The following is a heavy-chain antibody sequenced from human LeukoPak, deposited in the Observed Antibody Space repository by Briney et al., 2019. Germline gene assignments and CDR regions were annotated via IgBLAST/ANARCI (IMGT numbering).Heavy chain of an antibody. Sequence: PGRSLRLSCAASGFTFSSYGMHWVRQAPGKGLEWVAVIWYDGSNKYYADSVKGRFTISRDNSKNTLYLQMNSLRAGDTAVYYCARESSGSATGFDYWGQGTLVTVSS. D-gene: IGHD1-26*01. CDR2: IWYDGSNK. CDR1: GFTFSSYG. J-gene: IGHJ4*02. CDR3: ARESSGSATGFDY. V-gene: IGHV3-33*01.